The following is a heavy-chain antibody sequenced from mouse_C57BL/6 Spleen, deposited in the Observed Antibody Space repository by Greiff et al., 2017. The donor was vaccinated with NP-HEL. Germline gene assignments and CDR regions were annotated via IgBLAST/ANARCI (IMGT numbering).Heavy chain of an antibody. CDR3: ARRVFTTVVEGYAMDY. J-gene: IGHJ4*01. CDR1: GFTFSDYG. Sequence: EVMLVESGGGLVKPGGSLKLSCAASGFTFSDYGMHWVRQAPEKGLEWVAYISSGSSTIYYADTVKGRFTISRDNAKNTLFLQMTSLRSEDTAMYYCARRVFTTVVEGYAMDYWGQGTSVTVSS. V-gene: IGHV5-17*01. CDR2: ISSGSSTI. D-gene: IGHD1-1*01.